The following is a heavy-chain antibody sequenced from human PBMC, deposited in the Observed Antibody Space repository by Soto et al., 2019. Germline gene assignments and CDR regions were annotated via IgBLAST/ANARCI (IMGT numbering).Heavy chain of an antibody. CDR2: INPNSGGT. Sequence: ASVKVSCKASGYTFTGYYMHWVRQAPGQGLEWMGWINPNSGGTNYAQKFQGWVTMTRDTSISTAYMELSRLRSDDTAVYYCARDGGYWSGYYSGYYYYGMDVWGQGTTVTVSS. D-gene: IGHD3-3*01. CDR3: ARDGGYWSGYYSGYYYYGMDV. J-gene: IGHJ6*02. V-gene: IGHV1-2*04. CDR1: GYTFTGYY.